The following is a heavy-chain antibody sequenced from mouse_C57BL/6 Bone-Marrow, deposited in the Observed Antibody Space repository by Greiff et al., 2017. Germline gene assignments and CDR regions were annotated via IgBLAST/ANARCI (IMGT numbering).Heavy chain of an antibody. CDR3: VRTSSIRDV. V-gene: IGHV10-1*01. CDR1: GFSFNTYA. J-gene: IGHJ1*03. CDR2: IRSKSNNYAT. Sequence: EVHLVESGGGLVQPKGSLKLSCAASGFSFNTYAMNWVRQAPGKGLEWVARIRSKSNNYATYYADSVKDRFTISRDDSESMLYLQMNNLKPEDTAMYYCVRTSSIRDVWGTGTTVTVSS.